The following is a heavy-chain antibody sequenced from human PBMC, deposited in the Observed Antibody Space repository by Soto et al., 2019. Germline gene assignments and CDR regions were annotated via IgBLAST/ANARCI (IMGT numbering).Heavy chain of an antibody. V-gene: IGHV4-39*07. CDR2: IYYSGST. CDR1: GGSISSSSYY. Sequence: SETLSLTCTVSGGSISSSSYYWGWIRQPPGKGLEWIGSIYYSGSTYYNPSLKSRVTISVDTSKNQFSLKLISGTAADKDVYYCARDGVMYGDYWYFDLWGRGTLVTVSS. CDR3: ARDGVMYGDYWYFDL. D-gene: IGHD4-17*01. J-gene: IGHJ2*01.